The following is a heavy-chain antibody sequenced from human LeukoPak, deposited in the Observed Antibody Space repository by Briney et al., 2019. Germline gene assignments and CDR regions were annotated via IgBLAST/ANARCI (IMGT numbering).Heavy chain of an antibody. CDR2: IYPGDSDT. Sequence: GESLKISCKGSGYSFTSYWIGWVRQMPGKGLEWMGIIYPGDSDTRYSPSFQGRVTISADKSISTAYLQWSSLKASDTAMYYCARPSDTAMVNRAFDIWGQGTLVTVSS. D-gene: IGHD5-18*01. CDR1: GYSFTSYW. CDR3: ARPSDTAMVNRAFDI. V-gene: IGHV5-51*01. J-gene: IGHJ3*02.